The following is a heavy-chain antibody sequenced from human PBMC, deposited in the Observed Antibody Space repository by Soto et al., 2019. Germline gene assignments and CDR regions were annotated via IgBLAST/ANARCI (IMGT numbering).Heavy chain of an antibody. CDR1: GGSISSYY. D-gene: IGHD6-19*01. CDR3: AREGGIAVAPYYYYYGMDV. J-gene: IGHJ6*02. Sequence: PSETLSLTCTVSGGSISSYYWSWIRQPAGKGLEWIGRIYTSGSTNYNPSLKSRVTMSVDTSKNQFSLKLSSVTAADTAVYYCAREGGIAVAPYYYYYGMDVWGQGTTVTVSS. CDR2: IYTSGST. V-gene: IGHV4-4*07.